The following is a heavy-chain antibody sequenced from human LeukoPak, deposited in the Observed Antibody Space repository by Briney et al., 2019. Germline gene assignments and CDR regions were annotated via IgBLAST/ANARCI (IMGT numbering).Heavy chain of an antibody. D-gene: IGHD6-19*01. CDR3: ARGGSGWGFDY. V-gene: IGHV4-38-2*02. J-gene: IGHJ4*02. Sequence: SETLSLTCTVSGYSISSGYYWGWIRPPPGKGLEWIGSVFHSGSTYYNPSLKSRVTISVDTSKNQFSLKLSSVTAADTAVYYCARGGSGWGFDYWGQGTLVTVSS. CDR1: GYSISSGYY. CDR2: VFHSGST.